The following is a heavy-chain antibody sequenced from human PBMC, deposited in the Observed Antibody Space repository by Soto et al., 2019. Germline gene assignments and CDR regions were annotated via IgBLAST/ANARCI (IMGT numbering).Heavy chain of an antibody. D-gene: IGHD6-13*01. Sequence: EASVKVSCKSSLGTFSSHAISWVRQAPGQGLEWMGGIIPIFGTANYAQKFQGRVTITADESTSTAYMELSSRRSEDTAVYYCARGPHPGYSSSWFDYWGQGTLVTVSS. J-gene: IGHJ4*02. CDR2: IIPIFGTA. V-gene: IGHV1-69*13. CDR1: LGTFSSHA. CDR3: ARGPHPGYSSSWFDY.